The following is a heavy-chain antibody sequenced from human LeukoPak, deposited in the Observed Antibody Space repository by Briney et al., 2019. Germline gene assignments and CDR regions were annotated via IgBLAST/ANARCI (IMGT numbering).Heavy chain of an antibody. CDR2: IYYSGST. Sequence: SETLSLTCSVSGVSVATHYWSWIRQPPGKGLEWIGYIYYSGSTNYNPSLKSRVTISADTSKNQFSLKLSSVTAADTAVYYCARGRQQWLASYFDYWGQGTLVTVSS. CDR1: GVSVATHY. CDR3: ARGRQQWLASYFDY. J-gene: IGHJ4*02. V-gene: IGHV4-59*02. D-gene: IGHD6-19*01.